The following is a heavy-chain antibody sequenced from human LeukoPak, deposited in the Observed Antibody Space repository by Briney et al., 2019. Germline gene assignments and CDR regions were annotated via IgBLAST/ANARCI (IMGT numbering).Heavy chain of an antibody. CDR3: ARHTRYCSGGSCYEDYYYGMDV. J-gene: IGHJ6*02. D-gene: IGHD2-15*01. Sequence: PSETLSLTCTVSGGSVSSYYWSWIRQPPGKELEWIGYIYYSGSTNYNPSLKSRVTISVDTSKNQFSLKLSSVTAADTAVYYCARHTRYCSGGSCYEDYYYGMDVWGQGTTVTVSS. CDR2: IYYSGST. V-gene: IGHV4-59*08. CDR1: GGSVSSYY.